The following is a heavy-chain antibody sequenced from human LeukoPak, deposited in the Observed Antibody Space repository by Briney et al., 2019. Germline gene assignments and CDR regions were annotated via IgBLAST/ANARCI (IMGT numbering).Heavy chain of an antibody. J-gene: IGHJ4*02. CDR1: GYTFTNFD. Sequence: ASVKVSCKTSGYTFTNFDINWVRQATGQGLEWMGWMNPNSGNTGYAQKFQGRVTMTRNTSISTAYMELSSLRSEDTAVYYCARGPPLGPEDYWGQGTLVTVSS. CDR2: MNPNSGNT. V-gene: IGHV1-8*02. CDR3: ARGPPLGPEDY.